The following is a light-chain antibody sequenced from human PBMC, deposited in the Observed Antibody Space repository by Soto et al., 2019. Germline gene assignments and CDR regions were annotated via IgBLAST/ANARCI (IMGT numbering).Light chain of an antibody. Sequence: ESVLTQSPATLALSPGDRATLSCRASQSVSSYLAWYQQKPGQAPRLLIYDASNRATGIPARFSGSGSGTDFTLTISSLEPDDFAVYYCQQRKSWPVTFGQGTRLEIK. J-gene: IGKJ5*01. CDR2: DAS. CDR1: QSVSSY. V-gene: IGKV3-11*01. CDR3: QQRKSWPVT.